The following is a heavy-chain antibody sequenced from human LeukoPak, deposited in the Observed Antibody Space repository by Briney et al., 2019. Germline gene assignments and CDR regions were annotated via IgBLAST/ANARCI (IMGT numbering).Heavy chain of an antibody. Sequence: SQTLSLTCAISQYSVSSNSAAWNWIRQSPSRGLEWLGRTYYRSKWYYDYAVSVKSRITINPDTSKNQFSLQLNPVTPEDTAVYYCAREPQLVDYYYVDVWGKGTTVTVSS. CDR3: AREPQLVDYYYVDV. D-gene: IGHD6-13*01. J-gene: IGHJ6*03. CDR2: TYYRSKWYY. V-gene: IGHV6-1*01. CDR1: QYSVSSNSAA.